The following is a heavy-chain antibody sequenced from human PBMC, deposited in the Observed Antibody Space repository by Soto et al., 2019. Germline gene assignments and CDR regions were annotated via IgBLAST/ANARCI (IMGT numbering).Heavy chain of an antibody. D-gene: IGHD6-19*01. CDR2: IYYSGST. J-gene: IGHJ4*02. V-gene: IGHV4-59*08. Sequence: PSETLSLTCTVSGGSISSYYWSWIRQPPGKGLEWIGYIYYSGSTNYNPSLKSRVTISVDTSKNQFSLKLSSVTATDTAVYYCARHVNVPLAGTGFVSWGRGALVTVAS. CDR3: ARHVNVPLAGTGFVS. CDR1: GGSISSYY.